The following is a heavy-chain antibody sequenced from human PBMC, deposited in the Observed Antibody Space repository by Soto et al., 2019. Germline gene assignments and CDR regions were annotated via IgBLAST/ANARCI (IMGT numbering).Heavy chain of an antibody. CDR1: GDSVSSNSAT. CDR2: TYYRSKWYT. CDR3: AKSVYNWNDGFFDY. Sequence: PSQTLSLTCAISGDSVSSNSATWDWIRRSPSRGLEWLGRTYYRSKWYTDYAVSVKGRFTISRDNSKNTLSLQMNSLRAEDTAVYYCAKSVYNWNDGFFDYWGQGTLVTVSS. J-gene: IGHJ4*02. D-gene: IGHD1-1*01. V-gene: IGHV6-1*01.